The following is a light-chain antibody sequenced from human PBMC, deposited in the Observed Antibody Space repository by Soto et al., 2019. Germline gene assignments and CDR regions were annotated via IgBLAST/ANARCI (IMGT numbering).Light chain of an antibody. CDR2: EVS. Sequence: QSALTQPPSASGSPGQSVTISCTGTSSDVGGYNYVSWYQQHPGKAPKLMIYEVSERPSGVPDRFSGSKSSNTASLTVSGLQAGDEADYYCSSYAGSNNFVFGTGTKLTVL. CDR3: SSYAGSNNFV. V-gene: IGLV2-8*01. J-gene: IGLJ1*01. CDR1: SSDVGGYNY.